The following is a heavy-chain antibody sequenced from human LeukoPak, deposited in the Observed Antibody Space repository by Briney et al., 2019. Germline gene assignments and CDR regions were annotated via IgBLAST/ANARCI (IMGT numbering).Heavy chain of an antibody. D-gene: IGHD3-3*01. J-gene: IGHJ2*01. CDR3: VRYYTRQSWYFDL. Sequence: GGSLRLSCAASGFTFSSDWMIWVRQAPGKGLEWVANIKTDGGETYYVDSVKGRFTVSRDNARNSLYLQMNSLRAEDTAVYYCVRYYTRQSWYFDLWGRGTLVTVSS. CDR1: GFTFSSDW. CDR2: IKTDGGET. V-gene: IGHV3-7*01.